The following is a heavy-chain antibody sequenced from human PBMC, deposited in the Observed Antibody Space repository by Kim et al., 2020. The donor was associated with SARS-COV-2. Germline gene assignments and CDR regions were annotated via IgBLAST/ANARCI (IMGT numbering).Heavy chain of an antibody. J-gene: IGHJ6*02. CDR3: AREMAYCGGDCYSRFSYYYYYGMDV. CDR2: IIPIFGTA. CDR1: GGTFSSYA. Sequence: SVKVSCKASGGTFSSYAISWVRQAPGQGLEWMGGIIPIFGTANYAQKFQGRVTITADESTSTAYMELSSLRSEDTAVYYCAREMAYCGGDCYSRFSYYYYYGMDVWGQGTTVTVSS. D-gene: IGHD2-21*02. V-gene: IGHV1-69*13.